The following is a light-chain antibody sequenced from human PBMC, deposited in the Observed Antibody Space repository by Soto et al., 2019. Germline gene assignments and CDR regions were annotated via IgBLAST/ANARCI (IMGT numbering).Light chain of an antibody. CDR1: SSNIGSNY. CDR2: RNN. J-gene: IGLJ1*01. CDR3: AAWDDSLSGLV. Sequence: QSALTQPPSASGTPGQRVTISCSGSSSNIGSNYVYWYQQLPGAAPKCLTQRNNQRPSGVPDRFSGSKSGTSASLAISGLRSEDEGDYYCAAWDDSLSGLVFGTRTKVTVL. V-gene: IGLV1-47*01.